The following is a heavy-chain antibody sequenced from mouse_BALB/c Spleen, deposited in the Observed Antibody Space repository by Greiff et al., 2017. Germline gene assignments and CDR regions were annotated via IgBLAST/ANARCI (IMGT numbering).Heavy chain of an antibody. Sequence: VQLQESGPGLVAPSQSLSITCTVSGFSLTSYGVHWVRQPPGKGLEWLGVIWAGGSTNYNSALMSRLSISKDNSKSQVFLKMNSLQTDDTAMYYCARDRARDYDYAMDYWGQGTSVTVSS. CDR1: GFSLTSYG. D-gene: IGHD2-4*01. J-gene: IGHJ4*01. V-gene: IGHV2-9*02. CDR2: IWAGGST. CDR3: ARDRARDYDYAMDY.